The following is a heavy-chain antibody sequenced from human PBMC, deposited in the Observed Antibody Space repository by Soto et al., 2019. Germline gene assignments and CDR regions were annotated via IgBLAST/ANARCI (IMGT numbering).Heavy chain of an antibody. CDR1: GGSINSYW. Sequence: PSETLSLTCSVSGGSINSYWWSWIRQPAGKGLEWIGRVYSSGTTDYNPSLNSRATMSVETSKNQFSLKLTSVTAADTAVYYCARDIGSYAYAEGYWGQGSQGTVS. V-gene: IGHV4-4*07. J-gene: IGHJ4*02. D-gene: IGHD2-2*01. CDR2: VYSSGTT. CDR3: ARDIGSYAYAEGY.